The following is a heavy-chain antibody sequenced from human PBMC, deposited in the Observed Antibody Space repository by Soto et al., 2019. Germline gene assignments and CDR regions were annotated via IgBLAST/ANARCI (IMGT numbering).Heavy chain of an antibody. D-gene: IGHD2-2*01. V-gene: IGHV4-61*01. CDR1: GGFVNSDTHS. J-gene: IGHJ6*02. CDR3: ARFVRSCSATTCSTRADV. CDR2: IYSGGST. Sequence: AETLALTCTVSGGFVNSDTHSWSWIRQTPGKRLEWIGFIYSGGSTKNPSLRSRVTMSVDTSKNQFSLKLRSVIVADTAVYHCARFVRSCSATTCSTRADVWGQGITVTVSS.